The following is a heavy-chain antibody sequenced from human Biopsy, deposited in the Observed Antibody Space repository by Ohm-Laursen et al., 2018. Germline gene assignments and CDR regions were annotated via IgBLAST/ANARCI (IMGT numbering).Heavy chain of an antibody. J-gene: IGHJ5*02. Sequence: SGTLSLTCAVPGGSISNNNYYWGWIRQPPGKGLEWIGSIFYRGSTHYKPSLKSRVNISVDTSKNQFSLKLNSVTAADTAVYYCARDYDTSGYYYVSWGQGTLVTVSS. CDR1: GGSISNNNYY. CDR2: IFYRGST. V-gene: IGHV4-39*01. D-gene: IGHD3-22*01. CDR3: ARDYDTSGYYYVS.